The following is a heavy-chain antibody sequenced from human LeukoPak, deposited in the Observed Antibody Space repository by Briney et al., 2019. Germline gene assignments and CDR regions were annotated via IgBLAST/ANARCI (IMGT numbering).Heavy chain of an antibody. CDR3: ARHHGRREYYAGDRNYYYYYGMDV. CDR1: GYRFTSYW. J-gene: IGHJ6*02. V-gene: IGHV5-51*01. Sequence: PGESLKISFQGSGYRFTSYWIGWVRQMPGKGLEWMWIIYPGDSDTRNSPSIQGQDTISADKSISTAYLQWSSLKASDTTMYYCARHHGRREYYAGDRNYYYYYGMDVWGQGTTVTVSS. D-gene: IGHD2/OR15-2a*01. CDR2: IYPGDSDT.